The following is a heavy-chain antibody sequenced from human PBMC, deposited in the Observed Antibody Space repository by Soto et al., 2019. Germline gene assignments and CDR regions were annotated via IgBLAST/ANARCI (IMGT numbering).Heavy chain of an antibody. J-gene: IGHJ4*02. CDR1: GGSISSWY. D-gene: IGHD1-26*01. CDR2: IYYSGRT. V-gene: IGHV4-59*08. Sequence: QVQLQESGPGLVKPSETLSLTCTVSGGSISSWYWSWIRQPQGKGLEWIGYIYYSGRTNYNPSLASRVTISVDTSKNQCSLKLSSVTAADTAVYYCARRYGSAIDYWGQGTLVTVSS. CDR3: ARRYGSAIDY.